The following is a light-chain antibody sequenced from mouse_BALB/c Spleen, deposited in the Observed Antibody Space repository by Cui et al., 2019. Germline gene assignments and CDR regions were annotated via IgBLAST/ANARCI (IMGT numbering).Light chain of an antibody. J-gene: IGKJ4*01. V-gene: IGKV4-57-1*01. CDR3: QQYSGYPFT. Sequence: ENVLTQSPAIMSASPGEKVTMTCRASSSVSSSYLHWYQQKSGASPKLWIYSTSNLASGVPARFSGSGSGTSHSLTISSVEAEDAATYYCQQYSGYPFTFGSGTKLEIK. CDR2: STS. CDR1: SSVSSSY.